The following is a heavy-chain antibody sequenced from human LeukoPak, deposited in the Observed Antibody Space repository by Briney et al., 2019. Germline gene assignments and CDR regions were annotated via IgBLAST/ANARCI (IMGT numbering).Heavy chain of an antibody. CDR1: GGSISSYY. V-gene: IGHV4-4*07. CDR3: ARARSGWNERYYFDY. D-gene: IGHD6-19*01. Sequence: SETLSLTCTVSGGSISSYYWSWIRQPAGKGLEWIGRIYTSGSTNYNPSLKSRVTMSVDTSKDQFSLKLSSVTAADTAVYYCARARSGWNERYYFDYWGQGTLVTVSS. CDR2: IYTSGST. J-gene: IGHJ4*02.